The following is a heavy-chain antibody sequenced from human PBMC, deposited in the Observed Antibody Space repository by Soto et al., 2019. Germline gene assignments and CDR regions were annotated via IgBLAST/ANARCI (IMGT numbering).Heavy chain of an antibody. CDR2: VNPILSMS. D-gene: IGHD3-3*01. CDR3: ALWVLEWLPHSFDY. Sequence: GASVKVSCKASGDTFSFYTINWVRQAPGLGLEWMGRVNPILSMSNYAQKFQGRVTMTADKSTSTAYMELRSLRSEDTAVYYCALWVLEWLPHSFDYWGQGTLVTVSS. CDR1: GDTFSFYT. J-gene: IGHJ4*02. V-gene: IGHV1-69*02.